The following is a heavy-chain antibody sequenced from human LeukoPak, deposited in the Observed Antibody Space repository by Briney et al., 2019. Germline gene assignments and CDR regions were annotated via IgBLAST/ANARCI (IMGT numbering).Heavy chain of an antibody. CDR1: GLTLSTYA. J-gene: IGHJ4*02. CDR2: ISGGGGST. V-gene: IGHV3-23*01. CDR3: AKDKIVVAGNFDY. Sequence: GGSLRLSCAASGLTLSTYAMSWVRQAPGKGLEWVSAISGGGGSTYYADSVKGRFIISRDNSKNTLYLQMNSLRAEDTAVYYCAKDKIVVAGNFDYWGRGTLVTVSS. D-gene: IGHD3-22*01.